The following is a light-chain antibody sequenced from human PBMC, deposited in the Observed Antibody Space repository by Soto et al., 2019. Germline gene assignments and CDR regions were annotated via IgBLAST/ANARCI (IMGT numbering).Light chain of an antibody. CDR1: QIINIW. CDR3: QQYNDYWT. J-gene: IGKJ1*01. Sequence: PSTLSASVGDRVTITFRASQIINIWLAWYQQKPGRAPKLLIYLASTLASGVPSRFSGSGSGTDFTLIISSLQPDDFATYYCQQYNDYWTFGQGTKVDIK. CDR2: LAS. V-gene: IGKV1-5*03.